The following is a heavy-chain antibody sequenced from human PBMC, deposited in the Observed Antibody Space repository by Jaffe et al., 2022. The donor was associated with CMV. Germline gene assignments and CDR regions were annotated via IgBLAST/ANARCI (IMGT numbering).Heavy chain of an antibody. CDR2: IYYSGST. D-gene: IGHD2-15*01. CDR1: GGSISSSSYY. CDR3: ARALVVVAATKFNWFDP. Sequence: QLQLQESGPGLVKPSETLSLTCTVSGGSISSSSYYWGWIRQPPGKGLEWIGSIYYSGSTYYNPSLKSRVTISVDTSKNQFSLKLSSVTAADTAVYYCARALVVVAATKFNWFDPWGQGTLVTVSS. J-gene: IGHJ5*02. V-gene: IGHV4-39*01.